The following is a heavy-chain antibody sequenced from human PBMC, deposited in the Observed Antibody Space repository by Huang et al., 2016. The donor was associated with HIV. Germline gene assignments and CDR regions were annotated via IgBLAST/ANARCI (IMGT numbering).Heavy chain of an antibody. CDR2: ITSKTDGGTT. CDR1: GFTFSNAW. J-gene: IGHJ3*02. V-gene: IGHV3-15*01. Sequence: EVQLVESGGGLVKPGGSLRLSCAASGFTFSNAWLSWVCQAPGKGLESVVRITSKTDGGTTDYAAPVKGRFTISRDDSKNTLYLQMNTLKTEDTAVYYCTTDRDYGDYVADAFDIWGQGTMVTVSS. CDR3: TTDRDYGDYVADAFDI. D-gene: IGHD4-17*01.